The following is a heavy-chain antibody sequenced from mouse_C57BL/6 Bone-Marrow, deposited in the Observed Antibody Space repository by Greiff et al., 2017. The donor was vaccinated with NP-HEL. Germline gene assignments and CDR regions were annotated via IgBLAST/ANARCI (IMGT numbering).Heavy chain of an antibody. V-gene: IGHV1-4*01. CDR3: ARYEGRDYFDY. CDR2: INPSSGYT. CDR1: GYTFTSYT. J-gene: IGHJ2*01. Sequence: QVQLQQSGAELARPGASVKMSCKASGYTFTSYTMHWVKQRPGQGLEWIGYINPSSGYTKYNQKFKDKATLTADKSSSTAYMQLSSLTSEDSAVYYCARYEGRDYFDYWGQGTTLTVSS. D-gene: IGHD2-3*01.